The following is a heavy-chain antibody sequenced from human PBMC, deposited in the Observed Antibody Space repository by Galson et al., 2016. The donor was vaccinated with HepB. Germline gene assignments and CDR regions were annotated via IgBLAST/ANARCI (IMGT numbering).Heavy chain of an antibody. D-gene: IGHD1-7*01. V-gene: IGHV4-39*01. J-gene: IGHJ6*03. CDR3: ARHAGTSYENYYMDV. CDR2: IYYSGTS. CDR1: GGSISSSYY. Sequence: SETLSLTCTVSGGSISSSYYWAWIRQPPGKGLEWIASIYYSGTSYYKPSLTSRVTISVDTSKSQFSLKVRSVNAADTAVYYWARHAGTSYENYYMDVWGRGTTVAVSS.